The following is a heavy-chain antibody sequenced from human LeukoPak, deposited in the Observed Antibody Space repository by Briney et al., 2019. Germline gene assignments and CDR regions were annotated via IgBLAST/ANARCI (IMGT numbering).Heavy chain of an antibody. V-gene: IGHV3-21*01. CDR1: GFTFSSYS. D-gene: IGHD3-22*01. CDR2: ISTTSNYI. J-gene: IGHJ4*02. CDR3: ARDGDSSGYYVNFDY. Sequence: GGSLRLSCTASGFTFSSYSMNWVRQAPGKGLEWVSAISTTSNYIYHADSVKGRFTISRDNAKNSLYLQMNSLRAEDTAVYYCARDGDSSGYYVNFDYWGQGTLVTVSS.